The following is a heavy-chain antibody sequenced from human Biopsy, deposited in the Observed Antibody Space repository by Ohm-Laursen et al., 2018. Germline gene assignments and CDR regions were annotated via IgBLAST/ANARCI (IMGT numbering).Heavy chain of an antibody. J-gene: IGHJ5*02. CDR2: INAKTGDT. Sequence: GASVKVSCKASGYTFTGYHVHWVRQAPGQGLEWMGWINAKTGDTNYAQKFRGRVTMTRDTSISMAYVDLSSLRSDDTAVYYCTRGGYYYDSLAYYYWFDPWGQGTLVTVSS. V-gene: IGHV1-2*02. CDR1: GYTFTGYH. D-gene: IGHD3-22*01. CDR3: TRGGYYYDSLAYYYWFDP.